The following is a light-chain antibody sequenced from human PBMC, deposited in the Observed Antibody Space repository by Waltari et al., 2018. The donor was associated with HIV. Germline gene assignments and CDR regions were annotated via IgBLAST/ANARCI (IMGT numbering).Light chain of an antibody. CDR1: TSDVGAYNY. CDR3: QAWDSSTVI. V-gene: IGLV2-8*01. CDR2: EVF. Sequence: QSALTQPPSASGSPGQSVTISCTGKTSDVGAYNYVSWYQQHPGKAPKLMIYEVFKRPSGIPERFSGSSSGNTATLTISGTQAVDEGDYYCQAWDSSTVIFGRGTKLTVL. J-gene: IGLJ2*01.